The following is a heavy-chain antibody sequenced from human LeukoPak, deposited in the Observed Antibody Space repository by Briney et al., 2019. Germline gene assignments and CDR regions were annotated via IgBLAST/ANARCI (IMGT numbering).Heavy chain of an antibody. J-gene: IGHJ6*02. CDR2: INPSGGST. CDR3: ARPATKTYYYYGMDV. V-gene: IGHV1-46*01. D-gene: IGHD5-12*01. Sequence: VRQAPGQGLEWMGIINPSGGSTSYAQKFQGRVTMTRDTSTSTVYMELSSLRSEDTAVYYCARPATKTYYYYGMDVWGQGTTVTVSS.